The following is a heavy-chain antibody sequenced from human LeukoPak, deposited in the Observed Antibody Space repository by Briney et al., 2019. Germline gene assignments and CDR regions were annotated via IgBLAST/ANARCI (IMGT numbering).Heavy chain of an antibody. CDR2: INWNGSTT. D-gene: IGHD1-26*01. J-gene: IGHJ3*02. Sequence: GGSLRLSCAASGFTFDDYGMNWVRQAPGKGLEWVSGINWNGSTTVYADSVKGRFTISRDNAKNSLYLQMHSLRAEDTALYYCARVRVVWDLDDAFDIWGRGTMVTVSS. V-gene: IGHV3-20*04. CDR1: GFTFDDYG. CDR3: ARVRVVWDLDDAFDI.